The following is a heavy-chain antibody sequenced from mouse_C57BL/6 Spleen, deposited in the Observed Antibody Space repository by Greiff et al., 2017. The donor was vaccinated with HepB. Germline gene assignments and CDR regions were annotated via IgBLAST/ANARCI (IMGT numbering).Heavy chain of an antibody. CDR3: AREGGTAQATYYFDY. CDR2: IDPNSGGT. D-gene: IGHD3-2*02. Sequence: QVQLKQPGAELVKPGASVKLSCKASGYTFTSYWMHWVKQRPGRGLEWIGRIDPNSGGTKYNEKFKSKATLTVDKPSSTAYMQLSSLTSEDSAVYYCAREGGTAQATYYFDYWGQGTTLTVSS. J-gene: IGHJ2*01. V-gene: IGHV1-72*01. CDR1: GYTFTSYW.